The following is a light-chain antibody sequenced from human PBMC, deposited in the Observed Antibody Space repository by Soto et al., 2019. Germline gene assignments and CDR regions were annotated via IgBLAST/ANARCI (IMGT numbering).Light chain of an antibody. CDR1: QSVSSN. CDR2: GAS. V-gene: IGKV3-15*01. Sequence: EIVMTQSPANLSVSPGERATLSCRASQSVSSNLAWYQQKPGQGPRLLIYGASTRATGIPARFSGSGSGTEFTLTISSLQSEDVAVYYCQQYNKWPPYTFGQGTKVEIK. CDR3: QQYNKWPPYT. J-gene: IGKJ2*01.